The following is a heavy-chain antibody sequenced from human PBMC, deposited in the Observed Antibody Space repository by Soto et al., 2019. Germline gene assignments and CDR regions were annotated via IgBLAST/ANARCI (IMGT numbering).Heavy chain of an antibody. CDR2: IIPILGIA. CDR3: ARDRKVVVVATFGWFDP. V-gene: IGHV1-69*08. CDR1: GGTFSSYT. D-gene: IGHD2-15*01. Sequence: QVQLVQSGAEVKKPGSSVKVSCKASGGTFSSYTISWVRQAPGQGLEWMGRIIPILGIANYAQKFQGRVTITAXXSXSXXYMELSSLRSEDTAVYYCARDRKVVVVATFGWFDPWGQGTLVTVSS. J-gene: IGHJ5*02.